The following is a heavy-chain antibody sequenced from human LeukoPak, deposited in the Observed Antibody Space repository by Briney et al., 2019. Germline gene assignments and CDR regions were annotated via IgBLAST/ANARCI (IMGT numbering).Heavy chain of an antibody. J-gene: IGHJ6*02. Sequence: SSVKVSCTASGGSFRSYGISWVGQAAAQGLEWMGGNIPLLGIANYEQKFEGRATITAEESTSTAYMELSSLRSEDTAVYFCARVDGYCSSTSCSDGIDYYSGMDVWGQGTTVTVSS. CDR3: ARVDGYCSSTSCSDGIDYYSGMDV. CDR2: NIPLLGIA. D-gene: IGHD2-2*01. V-gene: IGHV1-69*01. CDR1: GGSFRSYG.